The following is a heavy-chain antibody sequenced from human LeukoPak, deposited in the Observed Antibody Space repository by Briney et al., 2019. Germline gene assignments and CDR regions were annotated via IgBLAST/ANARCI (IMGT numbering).Heavy chain of an antibody. CDR3: SMSRGYNFGQ. Sequence: SETLSLTCAVYGGSFTGYSWNWIRQPPGKGLEWIGEIYHSGSTNYNPSLKSRVTISLDTSKKQFSLKLTSVTAADTAVYYCSMSRGYNFGQRGQGTLVTVSS. J-gene: IGHJ4*02. CDR1: GGSFTGYS. D-gene: IGHD5-18*01. CDR2: IYHSGST. V-gene: IGHV4-34*01.